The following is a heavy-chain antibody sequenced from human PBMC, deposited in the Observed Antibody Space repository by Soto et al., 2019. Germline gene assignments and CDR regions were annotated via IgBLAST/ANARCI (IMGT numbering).Heavy chain of an antibody. CDR1: GGSISSSSYY. CDR3: ARHKDDITIFGVVILHPFDY. J-gene: IGHJ4*02. D-gene: IGHD3-3*01. Sequence: SGTLSLTCAVSGGSISSSSYYWGWIRQPPGKGLEWIGSIYYSGSTYYNPSLKSRVTISVDTSKNQFSLKLSSVTAADTAVYYCARHKDDITIFGVVILHPFDYWGQGTLVTVSS. CDR2: IYYSGST. V-gene: IGHV4-39*01.